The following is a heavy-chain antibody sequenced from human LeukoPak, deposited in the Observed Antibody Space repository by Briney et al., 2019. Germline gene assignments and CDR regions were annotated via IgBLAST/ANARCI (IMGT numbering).Heavy chain of an antibody. V-gene: IGHV3-23*01. CDR1: GFTFSSYA. D-gene: IGHD5-18*01. CDR2: ISSSGGST. Sequence: GGSLRLSCAASGFTFSSYAMSWVRQAPGKGLEWVSTISSSGGSTYYADSVKGRLTISRDNSKNTLNLQMNSLRVEDTAVYYCAKKPSGYTYGGYFDYWGQGTLVTVSS. CDR3: AKKPSGYTYGGYFDY. J-gene: IGHJ4*02.